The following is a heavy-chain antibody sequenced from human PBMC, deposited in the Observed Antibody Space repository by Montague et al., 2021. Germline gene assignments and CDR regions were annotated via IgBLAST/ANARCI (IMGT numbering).Heavy chain of an antibody. J-gene: IGHJ6*03. CDR3: ARERDRYYYMDI. V-gene: IGHV4-38-2*02. CDR2: VPHGGST. CDR1: RSLINSDYY. Sequence: SETLSLTCTVSRSLINSDYYCGWIRQPPGKGLEWMGSVPHGGSTYYNPSHNSRVTISVDTSNNHFSLKLSSVTAADTDMYYCARERDRYYYMDIWGKGTTITVSS.